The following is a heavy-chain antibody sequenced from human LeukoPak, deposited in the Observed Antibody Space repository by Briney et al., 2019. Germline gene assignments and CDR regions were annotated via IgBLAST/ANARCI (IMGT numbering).Heavy chain of an antibody. CDR2: IIPIFGTA. CDR3: ARGRPYGAFDI. V-gene: IGHV1-69*13. Sequence: GASVKVSCKASGGTFSSYATSWVRQAPGQGLEWMGGIIPIFGTANYAQKFQGRVTITADESTSTAYMELSSLRSEDTAVYYCARGRPYGAFDIWGQGTMVTVSS. CDR1: GGTFSSYA. J-gene: IGHJ3*02. D-gene: IGHD4-17*01.